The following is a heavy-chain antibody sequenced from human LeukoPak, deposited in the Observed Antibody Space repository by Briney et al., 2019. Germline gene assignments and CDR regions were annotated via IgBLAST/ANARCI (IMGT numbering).Heavy chain of an antibody. CDR2: IWYDGSSK. J-gene: IGHJ4*02. CDR3: ARVEGVGATSSYFDY. CDR1: GFTFSSYG. V-gene: IGHV3-33*01. Sequence: GGSLRLSCAASGFTFSSYGMHWVRQAPGKGLEWVAVIWYDGSSKYYADSVKGRFTISRDNSKNTLYLQMNSLRAEDTAVYYCARVEGVGATSSYFDYWGQGTLVTVSS. D-gene: IGHD1-26*01.